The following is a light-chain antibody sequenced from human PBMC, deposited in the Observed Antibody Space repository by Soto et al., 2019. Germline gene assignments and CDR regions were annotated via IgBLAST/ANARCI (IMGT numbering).Light chain of an antibody. J-gene: IGKJ1*01. Sequence: DIVMSQSPDSLAVSLGERATFNCKSSQSILHSSTNRNYLAWYQQKPGQPLRLLFYWASTRASGVPDRFSASGSATDFTLTISTLQAEDVAVYHCQQYYRTPPTFGQGTKVDIK. V-gene: IGKV4-1*01. CDR2: WAS. CDR1: QSILHSSTNRNY. CDR3: QQYYRTPPT.